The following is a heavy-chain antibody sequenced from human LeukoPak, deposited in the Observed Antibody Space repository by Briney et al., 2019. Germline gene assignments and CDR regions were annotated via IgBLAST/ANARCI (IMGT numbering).Heavy chain of an antibody. CDR2: INPSGGST. CDR3: ARESGDILTGYFYYYYYMDV. D-gene: IGHD3-9*01. V-gene: IGHV1-46*01. CDR1: GYSFTSHY. J-gene: IGHJ6*03. Sequence: ASVKVSCKASGYSFTSHYMHWVRQAPGQGLEWMGLINPSGGSTSYAQKFQGRVTMTRDMSTSTVYMELSSLRSEDTAVYYCARESGDILTGYFYYYYYMDVWGEGTTVTVSS.